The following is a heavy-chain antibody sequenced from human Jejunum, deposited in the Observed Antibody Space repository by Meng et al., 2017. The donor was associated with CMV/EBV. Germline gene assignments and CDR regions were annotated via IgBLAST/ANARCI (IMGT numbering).Heavy chain of an antibody. Sequence: FSIYSMNWVRLAPGKGLEWISYITSSSSTLYYADSVLGRFTISRDDAKKSLYLQMTNLGPEDTGVYYCARDSFLGAAAVLPFDYWGQGTLVTVSS. CDR3: ARDSFLGAAAVLPFDY. CDR2: ITSSSSTL. V-gene: IGHV3-48*04. CDR1: FSIYS. J-gene: IGHJ4*02. D-gene: IGHD6-13*01.